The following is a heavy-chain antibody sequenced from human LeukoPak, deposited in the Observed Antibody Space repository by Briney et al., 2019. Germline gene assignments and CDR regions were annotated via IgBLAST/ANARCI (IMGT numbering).Heavy chain of an antibody. V-gene: IGHV4-59*06. CDR1: GGSISSYY. CDR2: IYYSGST. CDR3: ARSIVVVGSAFDI. J-gene: IGHJ3*02. D-gene: IGHD2-15*01. Sequence: PSETLSLTCTVSGGSISSYYWSWIRQPPGKGLEWIGYIYYSGSTYYNPSLKSRVTISVDTSKNQFSLKLSSVTAADTAVYYCARSIVVVGSAFDIWGQGTMVTVSS.